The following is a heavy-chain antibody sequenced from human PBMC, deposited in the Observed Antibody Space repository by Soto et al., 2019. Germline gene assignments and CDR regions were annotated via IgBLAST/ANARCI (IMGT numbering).Heavy chain of an antibody. Sequence: ASVKVSCKASGGTFSSYAISWVRQAPGQGLEWMGGIIPIFGTANYAQKFQGRVTITADESTSTAYMELSSLRSEGTAVYYCASANCSAGSCYWFDPWGQGTLVTVSS. CDR2: IIPIFGTA. J-gene: IGHJ5*02. CDR1: GGTFSSYA. V-gene: IGHV1-69*13. D-gene: IGHD2-15*01. CDR3: ASANCSAGSCYWFDP.